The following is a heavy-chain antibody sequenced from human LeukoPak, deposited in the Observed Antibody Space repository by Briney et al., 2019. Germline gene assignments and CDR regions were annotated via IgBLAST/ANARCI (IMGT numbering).Heavy chain of an antibody. J-gene: IGHJ4*02. Sequence: GGSLRLSCAASGFTFSSYAMHWVRQAPGKGLEYVSAISSNGGSTYYANSVKGRFTISRDNSKNTLYLQMGSLRAEDMAVYYCARGWGTLDYWGQGTLVTVSP. CDR3: ARGWGTLDY. D-gene: IGHD3-16*01. CDR1: GFTFSSYA. CDR2: ISSNGGST. V-gene: IGHV3-64*01.